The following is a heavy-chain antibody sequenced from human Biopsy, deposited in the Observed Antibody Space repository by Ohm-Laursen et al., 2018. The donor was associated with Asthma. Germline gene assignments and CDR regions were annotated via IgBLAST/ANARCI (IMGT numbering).Heavy chain of an antibody. CDR1: GFTFRSYA. V-gene: IGHV3-30-3*01. D-gene: IGHD3-3*01. J-gene: IGHJ4*02. CDR2: GGSYYDGGLK. Sequence: SLRLSCTASGFTFRSYAMHWVRQAPGKGLEWVAVGGSYYDGGLKYFADSVNGRFTVSRDDSKNTLYLQMNSLRPDDTAVYYCARDVMEWYLPAFDFWGQGTLVTVSS. CDR3: ARDVMEWYLPAFDF.